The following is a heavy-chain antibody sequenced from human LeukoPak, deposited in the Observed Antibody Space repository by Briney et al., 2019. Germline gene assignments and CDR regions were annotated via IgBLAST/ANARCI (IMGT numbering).Heavy chain of an antibody. CDR2: INPNSGGT. CDR1: GYTFTGHY. D-gene: IGHD2-15*01. CDR3: ANVVAGVTCDY. Sequence: ASVKVSCKASGYTFTGHYMHWVRPAPGQGLAWMGWINPNSGGTSYAQKFQGRVTMTRDTSISTAYMELSRLTSDDTAVYYCANVVAGVTCDYWGQGTLVTVSS. V-gene: IGHV1-2*02. J-gene: IGHJ4*02.